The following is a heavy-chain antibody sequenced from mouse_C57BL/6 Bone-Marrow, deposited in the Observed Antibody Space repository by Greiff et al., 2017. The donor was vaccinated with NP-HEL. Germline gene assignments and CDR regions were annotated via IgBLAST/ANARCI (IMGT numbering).Heavy chain of an antibody. CDR3: ARPGISAWFAY. Sequence: EVHLVESGGGLVKPGGSLKLSCAASGFTFSDYGMHWVRQAPEKGLEWVAYISSGSSTIYYADTVKGRFTISRDNAKNTLFLQMTSLRSEDTALYYCARPGISAWFAYWGQGTLGTVSA. V-gene: IGHV5-17*01. CDR2: ISSGSSTI. D-gene: IGHD1-1*01. J-gene: IGHJ3*01. CDR1: GFTFSDYG.